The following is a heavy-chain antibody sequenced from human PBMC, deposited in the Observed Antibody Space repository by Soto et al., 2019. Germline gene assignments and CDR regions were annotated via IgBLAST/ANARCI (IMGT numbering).Heavy chain of an antibody. CDR2: IIGSGGST. CDR3: AKVSSSSYFDY. D-gene: IGHD6-6*01. V-gene: IGHV3-23*01. CDR1: GFTFSSYA. Sequence: EVQLLESGGGLVQPGGSLRLSCAASGFTFSSYAMSWVRPAPGKGLEWVSAIIGSGGSTYYADSVKGRFTISRDNSKNTLYLQINSLIAEDTAVYYCAKVSSSSYFDYWGQGTLVTVSS. J-gene: IGHJ4*02.